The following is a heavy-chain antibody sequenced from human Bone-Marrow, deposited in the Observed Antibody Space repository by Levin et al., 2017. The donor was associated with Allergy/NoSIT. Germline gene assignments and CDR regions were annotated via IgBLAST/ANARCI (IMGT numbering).Heavy chain of an antibody. V-gene: IGHV3-30*18. J-gene: IGHJ5*02. CDR3: AKEGCIAARPCYPLSWFDP. D-gene: IGHD6-6*01. Sequence: GGSLRLSCAASGFTFSSYGMHWVRQAPGKGLEWVAVISYDGSNKYYADSVKGRFTISRDNSKNTLYLQMNSLRAEDTAVYYCAKEGCIAARPCYPLSWFDPWGQGTLVTVSS. CDR2: ISYDGSNK. CDR1: GFTFSSYG.